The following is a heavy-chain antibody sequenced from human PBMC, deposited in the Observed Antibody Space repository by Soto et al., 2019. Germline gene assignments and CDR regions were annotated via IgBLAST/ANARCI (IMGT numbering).Heavy chain of an antibody. J-gene: IGHJ5*02. CDR3: ARSALPAAINNWFDP. CDR1: GGIFSSYG. D-gene: IGHD2-2*01. Sequence: QVQLVQSGAEVRKPGSSVKVSCKASGGIFSSYGISWVRQAPGQGLEWMGGIIPFFGTANYAQKFQARVTITADKSTSTAYMEMSSLRPEDTAVYYCARSALPAAINNWFDPWGQGTLVTVSS. V-gene: IGHV1-69*06. CDR2: IIPFFGTA.